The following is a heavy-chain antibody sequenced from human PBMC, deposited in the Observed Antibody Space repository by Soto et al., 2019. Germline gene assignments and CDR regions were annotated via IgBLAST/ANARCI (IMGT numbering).Heavy chain of an antibody. V-gene: IGHV4-31*03. CDR1: GGSISSGGYY. CDR3: ARGDTFRGRGYY. J-gene: IGHJ4*02. D-gene: IGHD3-10*01. CDR2: IYYSGST. Sequence: QVQLQESGPGLVKPSQTLSLTCTVSGGSISSGGYYWSWIRQHPGKGLEWIGYIYYSGSTYYNPSLKRRVTISVDTSKNQFSLKLCSVTAADTAVYYCARGDTFRGRGYYWGQGTLVTVSS.